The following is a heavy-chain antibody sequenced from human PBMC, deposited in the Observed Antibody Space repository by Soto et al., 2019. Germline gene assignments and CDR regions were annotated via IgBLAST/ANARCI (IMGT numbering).Heavy chain of an antibody. CDR3: ARGNGYNIY. D-gene: IGHD5-12*01. Sequence: PSETLSLTCAVYGGSFSDYYWSWIRQPPGKGLEWIGEINHSGSTNYNPSLKSRVTISVDTSKNQFFLKLSSVTAADTAVYYCARGNGYNIYWGQGTLVTVSS. CDR2: INHSGST. CDR1: GGSFSDYY. J-gene: IGHJ4*02. V-gene: IGHV4-34*01.